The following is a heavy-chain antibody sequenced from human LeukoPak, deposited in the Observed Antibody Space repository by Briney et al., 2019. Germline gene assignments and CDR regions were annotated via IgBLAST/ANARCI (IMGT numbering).Heavy chain of an antibody. Sequence: GGSLRLSCSASGFTFSTYNMNWVRQAPGKGLEWVSSISSSSYIYYADSVKGRFTISRDNAKNSLYLQMNSLRAEDTAVYYCARDLYREYRSFDYWGQGTLVTVSS. J-gene: IGHJ4*02. V-gene: IGHV3-21*01. D-gene: IGHD3-16*02. CDR1: GFTFSTYN. CDR3: ARDLYREYRSFDY. CDR2: ISSSSYI.